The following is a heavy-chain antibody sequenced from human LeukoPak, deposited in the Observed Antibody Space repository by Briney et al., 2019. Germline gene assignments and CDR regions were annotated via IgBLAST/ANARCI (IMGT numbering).Heavy chain of an antibody. J-gene: IGHJ4*02. D-gene: IGHD4-17*01. Sequence: GESLKISCKGSGYSFTSYWNGWVRQMPGKGLEWMGIIYPGDSDTRYSPSFQGQVTISADKSIRTAYLQWSSLKASDTAIYYCARHHDYGDYGCFDYWGQGTLVTVSS. CDR2: IYPGDSDT. CDR3: ARHHDYGDYGCFDY. V-gene: IGHV5-51*01. CDR1: GYSFTSYW.